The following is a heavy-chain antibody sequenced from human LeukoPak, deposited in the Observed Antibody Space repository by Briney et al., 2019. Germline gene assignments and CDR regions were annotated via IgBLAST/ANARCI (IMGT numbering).Heavy chain of an antibody. Sequence: GGSLRLSCAASGFTFSSDAMSWVRQAPGKGLEWVSAISGSGGSTYYADSVKGRFTISRDNSKNTLYLQMNSLRAEDTAVYYCAKDLRGSGTYYFDYWGQGTLVTVSS. V-gene: IGHV3-23*01. CDR2: ISGSGGST. CDR3: AKDLRGSGTYYFDY. CDR1: GFTFSSDA. J-gene: IGHJ4*02. D-gene: IGHD3-16*01.